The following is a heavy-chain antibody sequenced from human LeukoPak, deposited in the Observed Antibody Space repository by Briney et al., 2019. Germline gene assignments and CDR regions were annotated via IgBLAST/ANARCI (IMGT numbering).Heavy chain of an antibody. CDR2: IKQDGSEK. V-gene: IGHV3-7*03. CDR1: GFTFSSYW. D-gene: IGHD3-22*01. CDR3: ARPYYYDSSATTYYFDY. J-gene: IGHJ4*02. Sequence: GGSLRLSCAASGFTFSSYWMSWVRQAPGKGLEWVANIKQDGSEKYYVDSVKGRFTISRDNAKNSLYLQMNSLRAEDTALYYCARPYYYDSSATTYYFDYWGQGTLVTVSS.